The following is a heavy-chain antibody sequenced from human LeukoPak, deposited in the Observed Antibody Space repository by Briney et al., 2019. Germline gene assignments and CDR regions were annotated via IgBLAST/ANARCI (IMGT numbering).Heavy chain of an antibody. Sequence: ASVKVSCKASGYTFTDYYIHWVRLAPGQGLEWMGWINPNSGGTNYAQKFQGRVTMTRDTSISTAYMELSRLRSDDTAMYYCARDGTRIAAAGTLPSDYWGQGTLVTVSS. CDR3: ARDGTRIAAAGTLPSDY. D-gene: IGHD6-13*01. CDR2: INPNSGGT. J-gene: IGHJ4*02. CDR1: GYTFTDYY. V-gene: IGHV1-2*02.